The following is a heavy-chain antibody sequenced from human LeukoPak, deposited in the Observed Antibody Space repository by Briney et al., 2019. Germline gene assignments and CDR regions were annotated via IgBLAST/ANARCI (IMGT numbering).Heavy chain of an antibody. V-gene: IGHV3-9*01. CDR3: AKFDY. CDR2: ISWNSGSI. J-gene: IGHJ4*02. Sequence: GGSLRLTCAASGFTFDDYAMHWVRQAPGKGLEWVSGISWNSGSIGYADSVKGRFTISRVNARNSLYLQMNSLRAEDTALYYCAKFDYWGQGTLVTVSS. CDR1: GFTFDDYA.